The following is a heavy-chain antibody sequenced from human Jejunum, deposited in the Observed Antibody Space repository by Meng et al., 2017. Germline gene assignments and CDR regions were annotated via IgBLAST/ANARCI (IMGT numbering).Heavy chain of an antibody. V-gene: IGHV3-23*01. CDR1: GLTFSDYA. Sequence: GESLKISCAASGLTFSDYAMTWVRQDPGKGLEWVSGISSSGGTYYADSVKGRFTISRDNSKNTLYLQMNSLRAEDTDVYYCAKASIVGVTRYFHHWGQGTLVTVSS. D-gene: IGHD1-26*01. CDR2: ISSSGGT. J-gene: IGHJ1*01. CDR3: AKASIVGVTRYFHH.